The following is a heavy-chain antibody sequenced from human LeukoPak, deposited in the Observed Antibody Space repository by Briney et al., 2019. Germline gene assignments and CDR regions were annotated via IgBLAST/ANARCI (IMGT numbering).Heavy chain of an antibody. CDR3: ATGLRGGVYNYDSSGLGYFDY. CDR2: FDPEDGET. Sequence: ASVKVSCKVSGYTLTELSMHWVRQAPAKGREWMGGFDPEDGETIYAQKFQGRVNMTEDTSTDTGYMELSSLRSEDTAVYYCATGLRGGVYNYDSSGLGYFDYWGQGTLVTVSS. CDR1: GYTLTELS. J-gene: IGHJ4*02. V-gene: IGHV1-24*01. D-gene: IGHD3-22*01.